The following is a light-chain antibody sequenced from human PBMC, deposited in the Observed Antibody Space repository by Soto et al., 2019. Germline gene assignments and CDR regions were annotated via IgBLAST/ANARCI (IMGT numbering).Light chain of an antibody. CDR2: VAS. Sequence: ENVLTQSPGTLSLSPGERATLSCRASQSVSSSYLAWYQQKPGQSPRLLIYVASSRTTGVPDRFSGSGSGTDFTLTISRLEPEDVAVYYCQQYGSSPTWRFGQGTKVDI. J-gene: IGKJ1*01. CDR1: QSVSSSY. V-gene: IGKV3-20*01. CDR3: QQYGSSPTWR.